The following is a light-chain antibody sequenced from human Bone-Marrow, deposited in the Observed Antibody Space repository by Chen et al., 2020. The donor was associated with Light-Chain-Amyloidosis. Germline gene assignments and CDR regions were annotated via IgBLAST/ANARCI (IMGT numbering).Light chain of an antibody. Sequence: SYELTQPPSVSVLPGQSVRITSSGHDVPTKYAYWYQQKPGQAPVLVIHKDTERPSGISERFSGSSSGTTATLTISGVQAEDEADYHCQSADSSGTYEVIFGGGTKLTVL. J-gene: IGLJ2*01. V-gene: IGLV3-25*03. CDR2: KDT. CDR3: QSADSSGTYEVI. CDR1: DVPTKY.